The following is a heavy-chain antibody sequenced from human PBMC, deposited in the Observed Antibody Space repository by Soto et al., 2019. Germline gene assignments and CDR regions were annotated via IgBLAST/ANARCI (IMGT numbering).Heavy chain of an antibody. J-gene: IGHJ6*02. CDR3: ARARPDIVQMVGETPGYYGMGV. CDR2: VSGSGATT. CDR1: GFTLSGYY. Sequence: QVHLVESGGGLVKPGGSLRLSCAGSGFTLSGYYMSWIRQAPGKGLEWVSYVSGSGATTYYADSVKGRFTISRDNAKNSLYLHLNNLRVADTAVYYCARARPDIVQMVGETPGYYGMGVWGPGTTVTVSS. V-gene: IGHV3-11*01. D-gene: IGHD2-8*01.